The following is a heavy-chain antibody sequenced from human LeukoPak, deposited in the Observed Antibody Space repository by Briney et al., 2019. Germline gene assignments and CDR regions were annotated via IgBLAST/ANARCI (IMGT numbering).Heavy chain of an antibody. D-gene: IGHD6-19*01. V-gene: IGHV3-30*18. CDR2: ISYDGSNK. CDR1: GFTFSSYG. CDR3: TKFRFSGWYFDY. Sequence: GGSLRLSCAASGFTFSSYGMHWVRQAPGKGPEWVAVISYDGSNKYYADSVKGRFTISRDNSKNTLYLQMNSLRAEDTAVYYCTKFRFSGWYFDYWGQGTLVTVSS. J-gene: IGHJ4*02.